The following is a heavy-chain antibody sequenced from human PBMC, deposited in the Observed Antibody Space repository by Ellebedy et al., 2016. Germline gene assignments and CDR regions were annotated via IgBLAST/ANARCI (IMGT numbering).Heavy chain of an antibody. CDR1: GFTFSSFA. J-gene: IGHJ4*02. Sequence: GESLKISCAASGFTFSSFAMSWVRQAPGKGLEWVSSISGTASSTYYADSLKGRFTISRDNSKKTLSLQMNSLRADDTATYYCAKGRGYSGSYSGYYFDYWGQGTLVTVSS. D-gene: IGHD1-26*01. CDR3: AKGRGYSGSYSGYYFDY. V-gene: IGHV3-23*01. CDR2: ISGTASST.